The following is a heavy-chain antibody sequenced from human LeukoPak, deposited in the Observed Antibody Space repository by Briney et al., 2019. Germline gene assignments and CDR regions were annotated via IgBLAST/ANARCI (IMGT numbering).Heavy chain of an antibody. J-gene: IGHJ4*02. CDR2: INHSGST. Sequence: SETLSLTCAVYGGSFSGYYWSWIRQPPGKGLEWIGEINHSGSTNYNPSLKSRVTISVDTSKNQFSLKLSSVTAADTAVYYCARGRCSGGSCYSGNVRKYFDYWGQGTLVTVSS. V-gene: IGHV4-34*01. D-gene: IGHD2-15*01. CDR1: GGSFSGYY. CDR3: ARGRCSGGSCYSGNVRKYFDY.